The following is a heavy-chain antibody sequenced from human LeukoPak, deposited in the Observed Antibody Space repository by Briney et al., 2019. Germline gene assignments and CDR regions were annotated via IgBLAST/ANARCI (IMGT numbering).Heavy chain of an antibody. Sequence: KPSETLSLTCIVSGGSISGYYWNWIRQPAGKGLEWIGHIYTGGSTKYNPSLKSRVTMSVDTPKNQFSLKLSSVTAADTAVYYCARIDIGGSGRMDVWGQGTTVTVSS. J-gene: IGHJ6*02. CDR2: IYTGGST. CDR1: GGSISGYY. V-gene: IGHV4-4*07. D-gene: IGHD3-10*01. CDR3: ARIDIGGSGRMDV.